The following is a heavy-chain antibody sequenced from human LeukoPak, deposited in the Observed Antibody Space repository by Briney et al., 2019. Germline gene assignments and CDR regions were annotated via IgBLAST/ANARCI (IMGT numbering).Heavy chain of an antibody. D-gene: IGHD6-19*01. CDR2: ISYDGSDK. Sequence: PGGSLRLSCAASGFSFSTHDMHWVRQAPGKGLEWVAIISYDGSDKYYADSVKGRLTISRDNSKSTLYLQMISLRTEDTAVYYCARADGSVAGPPSGHWGQGALVTVSS. CDR3: ARADGSVAGPPSGH. V-gene: IGHV3-30-3*01. J-gene: IGHJ4*02. CDR1: GFSFSTHD.